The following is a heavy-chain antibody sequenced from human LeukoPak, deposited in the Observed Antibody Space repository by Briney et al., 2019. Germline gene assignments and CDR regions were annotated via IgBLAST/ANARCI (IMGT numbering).Heavy chain of an antibody. CDR1: DDSITMYY. CDR3: ARDGFGSAALGY. V-gene: IGHV4-4*07. CDR2: IYTSGST. Sequence: PSETLSLTCSVSDDSITMYYWTWIRQPAGKGLEWIGRIYTSGSTNYNPSLKSRVTMSVDTSKNQFSLKLSSVTAADTAVYYCARDGFGSAALGYWGQGTLVTVSS. J-gene: IGHJ4*02. D-gene: IGHD6-13*01.